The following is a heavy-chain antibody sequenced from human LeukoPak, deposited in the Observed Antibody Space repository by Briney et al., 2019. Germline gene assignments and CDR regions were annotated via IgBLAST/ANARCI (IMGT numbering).Heavy chain of an antibody. V-gene: IGHV4-61*02. D-gene: IGHD3-22*01. Sequence: SETLFLTCTVSGDSISSGDYYWSWIRQPAGKGLEWIGRISSSGSTNYNPSLKSRVTISVDTSKNQFSLKLSSVTAADTAVYFCARGPYSYDSSGAFDIWGQGTMVTVSS. CDR2: ISSSGST. CDR3: ARGPYSYDSSGAFDI. CDR1: GDSISSGDYY. J-gene: IGHJ3*02.